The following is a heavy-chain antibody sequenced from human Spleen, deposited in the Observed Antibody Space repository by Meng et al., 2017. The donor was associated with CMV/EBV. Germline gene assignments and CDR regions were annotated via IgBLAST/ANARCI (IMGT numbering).Heavy chain of an antibody. CDR1: GGSISSFY. Sequence: ESLKISCTVSGGSISSFYWTWIRQPPGKGLEWIGYISNSGSTNYNPSLKSRLTMSVDASKNQFSLNLSSVTAADTAVYFCARGLAYYYGWNPPYGMDVWGQGTTVTVSS. V-gene: IGHV4-59*01. CDR3: ARGLAYYYGWNPPYGMDV. CDR2: ISNSGST. D-gene: IGHD3-10*01. J-gene: IGHJ6*02.